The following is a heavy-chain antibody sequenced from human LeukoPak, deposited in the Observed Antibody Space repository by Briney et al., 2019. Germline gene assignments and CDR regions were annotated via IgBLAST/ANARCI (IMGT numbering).Heavy chain of an antibody. D-gene: IGHD3-3*01. Sequence: GGSLRLSCAASGFTFSSYGMHWVRQAPGKGLEWVAFIRYDGSNKYYADSVKGRFTISRDNSKNTLYLQMNSLRAEDTAVYYCASAYYDFWSGFSIDAFDIWGQGTMVTVSS. CDR1: GFTFSSYG. CDR2: IRYDGSNK. V-gene: IGHV3-30*02. J-gene: IGHJ3*02. CDR3: ASAYYDFWSGFSIDAFDI.